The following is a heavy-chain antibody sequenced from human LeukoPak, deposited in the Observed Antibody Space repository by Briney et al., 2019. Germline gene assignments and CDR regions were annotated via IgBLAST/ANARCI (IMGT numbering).Heavy chain of an antibody. Sequence: ASVKVSCKASGYTFTGYYMHWVRQAPGQGLEWMGWINPNSGGTNYAQKFQGRVTMTRDTSISTAYMELSRLRSDDTAVYYCARDRGWCSSTSCYKDNFDYWGQGTLVTVSS. V-gene: IGHV1-2*02. CDR2: INPNSGGT. J-gene: IGHJ4*02. CDR1: GYTFTGYY. D-gene: IGHD2-2*02. CDR3: ARDRGWCSSTSCYKDNFDY.